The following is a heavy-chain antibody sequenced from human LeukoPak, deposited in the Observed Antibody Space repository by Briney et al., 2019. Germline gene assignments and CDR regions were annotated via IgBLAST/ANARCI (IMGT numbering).Heavy chain of an antibody. CDR2: IYSGGGT. J-gene: IGHJ4*02. CDR3: ARGSGWYGDYGSAGGFDY. V-gene: IGHV3-53*01. CDR1: GFIVSNNY. Sequence: GGSLRLSCAASGFIVSNNYMSWVRQAPGKGLEWVSVIYSGGGTYSADSVKGRFTISRDNSKNTLYFQMNNLRAEDTAVYYCARGSGWYGDYGSAGGFDYWGQGTLVTVSS. D-gene: IGHD4-17*01.